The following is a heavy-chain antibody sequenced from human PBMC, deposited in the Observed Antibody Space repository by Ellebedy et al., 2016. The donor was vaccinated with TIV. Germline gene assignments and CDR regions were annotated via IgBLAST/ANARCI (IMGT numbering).Heavy chain of an antibody. CDR2: IYYSGKT. J-gene: IGHJ4*02. CDR3: ARHRDGGVVALAARNYYFDD. Sequence: PSETLSLTCTVSGGSISSRSYYWGWLRQPPGTGLEWIGSIYYSGKTYYNPSLESRVTISVDTTKTQFSLRLSSVTAADTSVYYCARHRDGGVVALAARNYYFDDWGQGTLVTVSS. CDR1: GGSISSRSYY. D-gene: IGHD2-15*01. V-gene: IGHV4-39*01.